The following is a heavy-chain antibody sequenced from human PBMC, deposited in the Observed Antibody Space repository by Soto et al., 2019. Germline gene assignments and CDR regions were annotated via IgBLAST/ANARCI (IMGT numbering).Heavy chain of an antibody. V-gene: IGHV2-5*02. CDR2: ISWDDNK. D-gene: IGHD1-26*01. J-gene: IGHJ4*02. CDR3: AHRALSGSRYYFYF. Sequence: ESGPTLVNPTQTLTLTCSLSGFSLNTRAVGVGWIRQPPGKALEWLALISWDDNKRYRPSLESRLSIAKDTSGNQVVLTMTNVDPLDTATYYCAHRALSGSRYYFYFWGLGTLVTVSS. CDR1: GFSLNTRAVG.